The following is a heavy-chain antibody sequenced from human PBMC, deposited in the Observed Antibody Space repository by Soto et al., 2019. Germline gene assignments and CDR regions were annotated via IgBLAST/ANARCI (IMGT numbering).Heavy chain of an antibody. CDR1: GVSIGGYY. CDR3: ARETAWSGFFEH. V-gene: IGHV4-59*01. Sequence: SETLSLTCTVSGVSIGGYYWSWIRQSPGKGLEWIGYIHYSGSTNYNPSLKSRVTISVDTSKNQFSLDLSSVTAADTAVYYCARETAWSGFFEHWGQGTLVTVSS. CDR2: IHYSGST. D-gene: IGHD3-3*01. J-gene: IGHJ4*02.